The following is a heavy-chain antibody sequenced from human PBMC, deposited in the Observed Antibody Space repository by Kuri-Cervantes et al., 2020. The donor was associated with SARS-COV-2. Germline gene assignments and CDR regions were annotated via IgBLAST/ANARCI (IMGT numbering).Heavy chain of an antibody. CDR1: GFTFSSYW. D-gene: IGHD3-3*01. CDR3: ARGRGPGDFWSGLNWFDP. J-gene: IGHJ5*02. CDR2: IYSSGST. V-gene: IGHV3-53*01. Sequence: GGSLRLSCAASGFTFSSYWMHWVRQAPGKGLEWVSVIYSSGSTNYADSVKGRFTISRDNFKNTLYLQMSSLRAEDTAVYYCARGRGPGDFWSGLNWFDPWGQGTLVTVSS.